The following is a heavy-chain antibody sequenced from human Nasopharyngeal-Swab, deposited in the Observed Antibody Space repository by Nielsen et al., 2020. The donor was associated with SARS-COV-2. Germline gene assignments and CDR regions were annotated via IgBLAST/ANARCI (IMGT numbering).Heavy chain of an antibody. CDR2: IIPIFGTA. CDR1: GGTFSSYA. V-gene: IGHV1-69*13. CDR3: ARETQDYYYYYYGMDV. J-gene: IGHJ6*02. Sequence: SVKVSCKASGGTFSSYAISWVRQAPGQGLEWMGGIIPIFGTANYAQKFQGRVTITADESTSTAYMELSSLRSDDTAVYYCARETQDYYYYYYGMDVWGQGTTVTVSS.